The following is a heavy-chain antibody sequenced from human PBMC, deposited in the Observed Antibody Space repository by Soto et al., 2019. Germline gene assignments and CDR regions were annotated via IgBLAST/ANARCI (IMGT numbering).Heavy chain of an antibody. V-gene: IGHV5-51*01. CDR1: GYSFTTYW. J-gene: IGHJ4*02. Sequence: GESLKISCKGSGYSFTTYWIGWVRQMPGKGLEWMGIIYPGDSDTRYSPSFQGQVTISADKSITTAYLQWSSLKASDTAIYYCARSRYCSGTSCSSLDYWGQGTLVTVS. CDR3: ARSRYCSGTSCSSLDY. CDR2: IYPGDSDT. D-gene: IGHD2-15*01.